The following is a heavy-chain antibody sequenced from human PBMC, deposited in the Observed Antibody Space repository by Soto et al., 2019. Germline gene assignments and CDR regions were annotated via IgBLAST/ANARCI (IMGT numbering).Heavy chain of an antibody. CDR3: ARVVPGAEAWFGP. Sequence: QVQLVQSGGEVKRPGASVTVSCKTSGYTFSNYGITWVRQAPGQPLEWLGWISLYSDGTNYAQKLQGRGAMTTDTSTTTAYMELRSLRSDDTAVYYCARVVPGAEAWFGPWGQGTLVTVSS. CDR1: GYTFSNYG. D-gene: IGHD2-2*01. CDR2: ISLYSDGT. J-gene: IGHJ5*02. V-gene: IGHV1-18*01.